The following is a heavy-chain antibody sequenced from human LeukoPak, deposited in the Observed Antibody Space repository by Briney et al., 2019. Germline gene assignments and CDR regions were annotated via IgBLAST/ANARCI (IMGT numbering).Heavy chain of an antibody. V-gene: IGHV1-69*05. CDR2: IIPIFGTA. CDR1: GGTFISYA. Sequence: GASVKVSCKASGGTFISYAISWVRQAPGQGLEWMGGIIPIFGTANYAQKFQGRVTITTDEPTSTAYMELSSLRSEDTAVYYCAREGSRGFDAFDIWGQGTMVTVSS. J-gene: IGHJ3*02. CDR3: AREGSRGFDAFDI.